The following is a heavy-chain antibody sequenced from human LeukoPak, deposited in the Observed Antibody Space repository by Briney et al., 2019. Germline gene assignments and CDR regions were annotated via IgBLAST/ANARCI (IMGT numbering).Heavy chain of an antibody. Sequence: GASVKVSCKASGYTFTSYGISWARQAPGQGLEWMGWISAYNGNTNYAQKFQGRVTMTTDTSTSTAYMELRSLRSDDTAVYYCARAGYCSGGSCYSGWLDPWGQGTLVTVSS. V-gene: IGHV1-18*01. CDR1: GYTFTSYG. D-gene: IGHD2-15*01. CDR2: ISAYNGNT. J-gene: IGHJ5*02. CDR3: ARAGYCSGGSCYSGWLDP.